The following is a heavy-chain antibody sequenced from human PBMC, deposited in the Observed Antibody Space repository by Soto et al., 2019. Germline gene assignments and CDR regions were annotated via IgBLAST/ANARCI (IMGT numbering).Heavy chain of an antibody. CDR3: AREPTGYGMDV. CDR2: IKSDGSGT. Sequence: GGSLRLSCAASGFTFSSYWMHWVRQAPGKGLEWVSRIKSDGSGTTYADSVKGRLTISRDNAKNTLYLQMNSLRAEDTAVYYCAREPTGYGMDVWGQGTTVTVSS. J-gene: IGHJ6*02. V-gene: IGHV3-74*01. CDR1: GFTFSSYW.